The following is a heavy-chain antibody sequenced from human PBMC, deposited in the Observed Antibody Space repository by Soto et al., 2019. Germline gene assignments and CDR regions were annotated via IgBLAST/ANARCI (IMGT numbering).Heavy chain of an antibody. Sequence: PSETLSLTCAVYGGSFSGYYWSWIRQPPGKGLEWIGEINHSGSTNYNPSLKSRVTISVDTSKNQFSLKLSSVTAADTAVYYCARLIYYYGSGSYYHFNNWGREPRVTVS. CDR3: ARLIYYYGSGSYYHFNN. CDR1: GGSFSGYY. J-gene: IGHJ4*02. D-gene: IGHD3-10*01. CDR2: INHSGST. V-gene: IGHV4-34*01.